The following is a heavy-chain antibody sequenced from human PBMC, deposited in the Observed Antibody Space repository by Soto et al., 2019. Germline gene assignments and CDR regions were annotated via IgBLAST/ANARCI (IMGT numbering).Heavy chain of an antibody. Sequence: WETLSLTCAVYGGSFSGYYWSWIRQPPGKGLEWIGEINHSGSTNYNPSLKSRVTISVDTSKNQFSLKLSSVTAADTAVYYCAGIRRAGTFPNSYYYYYGMDVWGQGTTVTVSS. J-gene: IGHJ6*02. CDR1: GGSFSGYY. CDR3: AGIRRAGTFPNSYYYYYGMDV. D-gene: IGHD6-19*01. CDR2: INHSGST. V-gene: IGHV4-34*01.